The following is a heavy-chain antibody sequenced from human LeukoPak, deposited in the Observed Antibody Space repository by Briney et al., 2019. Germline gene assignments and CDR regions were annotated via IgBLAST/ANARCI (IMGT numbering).Heavy chain of an antibody. J-gene: IGHJ4*02. CDR2: ISGGGFST. Sequence: PGGSLRLSCAASGFTFNNYAVGWVRQAPGKGLEWVSAISGGGFSTYYADSVKGRFPISRDNSKTTLYLQMNSLRAEDTAVYYCAKNVNGGNWYCFDHWGQGTLVTVSS. CDR1: GFTFNNYA. V-gene: IGHV3-23*01. CDR3: AKNVNGGNWYCFDH. D-gene: IGHD1-20*01.